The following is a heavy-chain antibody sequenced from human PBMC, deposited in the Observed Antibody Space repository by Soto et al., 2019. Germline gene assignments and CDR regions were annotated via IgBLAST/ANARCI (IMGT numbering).Heavy chain of an antibody. J-gene: IGHJ6*02. CDR1: GFSLSTSGMC. CDR2: IDWDDDK. V-gene: IGHV2-70*11. CDR3: ARIRRSYYYYGMDV. Sequence: SGPTLVNPTQTLTLPCTFSGFSLSTSGMCVSWIRQPPGKALEWLARIDWDDDKHYSTSLKTRLTISKDTSKNQVVLKMTNMDPVDTATYYCARIRRSYYYYGMDVWGQGTTVTVSS.